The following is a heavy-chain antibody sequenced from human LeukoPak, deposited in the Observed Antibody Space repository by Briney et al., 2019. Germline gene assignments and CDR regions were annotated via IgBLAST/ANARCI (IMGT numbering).Heavy chain of an antibody. D-gene: IGHD6-19*01. CDR2: IYSGGSK. CDR3: ARGRIAVAGPFDY. J-gene: IGHJ4*02. V-gene: IGHV3-53*01. Sequence: GGSLRLSCAASGFTVSSNYMNWVRQAPGERLERVSVIYSGGSKYYADSVKGRFTISRDNSKNTLYLQMNSLRAEDTAVHYCARGRIAVAGPFDYWGQGTLATVSS. CDR1: GFTVSSNY.